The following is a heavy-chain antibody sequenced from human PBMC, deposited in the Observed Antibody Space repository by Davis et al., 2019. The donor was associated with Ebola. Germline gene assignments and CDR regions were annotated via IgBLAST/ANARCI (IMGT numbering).Heavy chain of an antibody. Sequence: PGGSLRLSCAASAFTFSNYWMYWVRQAPGEGLMCVSRINSDGTFTTYADSVKGRFTISRDNAKNTLYLQMNSLRAEDTAVYYCARERRGIYYFDYWGQGTLVTVSS. CDR3: ARERRGIYYFDY. CDR1: AFTFSNYW. CDR2: INSDGTFT. D-gene: IGHD6-13*01. J-gene: IGHJ4*02. V-gene: IGHV3-74*01.